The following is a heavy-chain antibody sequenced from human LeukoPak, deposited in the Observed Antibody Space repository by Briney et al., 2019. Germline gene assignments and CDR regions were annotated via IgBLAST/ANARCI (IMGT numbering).Heavy chain of an antibody. CDR1: GGSISSGIYY. CDR2: IYTSGST. CDR3: ARVYGSGYDFRGAFDI. Sequence: SQTLSLTCSVSGGSISSGIYYWSWIRQPAGKGLEWIGRIYTSGSTNYNPSLKSRVTISIDTSKNQFSLKLSSVTAADTAVYYCARVYGSGYDFRGAFDIWGQGTMVTVSS. J-gene: IGHJ3*02. D-gene: IGHD5-12*01. V-gene: IGHV4-61*02.